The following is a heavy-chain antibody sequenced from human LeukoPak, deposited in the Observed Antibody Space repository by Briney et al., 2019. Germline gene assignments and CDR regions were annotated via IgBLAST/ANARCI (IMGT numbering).Heavy chain of an antibody. Sequence: SETLSLTCTVSGYSISRGYSWGWIRQPPGKGLEWIGNIYHSGSTNYNPSLNSRVTISIDTSKNQFSLKLSSVTAADTAVYYCARDGCGGSCFHYYYYYMDVWGKGTTVTVSS. CDR1: GYSISRGYS. V-gene: IGHV4-38-2*02. CDR2: IYHSGST. J-gene: IGHJ6*03. CDR3: ARDGCGGSCFHYYYYYMDV. D-gene: IGHD2-15*01.